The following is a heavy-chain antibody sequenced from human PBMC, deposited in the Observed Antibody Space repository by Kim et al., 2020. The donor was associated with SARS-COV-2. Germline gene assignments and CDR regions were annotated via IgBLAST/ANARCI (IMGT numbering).Heavy chain of an antibody. CDR3: ARGWYSSSPIQH. CDR2: INHSGST. D-gene: IGHD6-13*01. V-gene: IGHV4-34*01. J-gene: IGHJ1*01. CDR1: GGSFSGYY. Sequence: SETLSLTCAVYGGSFSGYYWSWIRQPPGKGLEWIGEINHSGSTNYNPSLKSRVTISVDTSKNQFSLKLSSVTAADTAVYYCARGWYSSSPIQHWGQGTLVTVSS.